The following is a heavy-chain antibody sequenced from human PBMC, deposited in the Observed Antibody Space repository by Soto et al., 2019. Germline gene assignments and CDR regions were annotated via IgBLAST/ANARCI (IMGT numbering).Heavy chain of an antibody. V-gene: IGHV4-4*02. CDR2: ISHSGST. CDR3: ARVPHYYDSSGPPDY. Sequence: PSETLCLTCAVSGGSISSSNWWSWVRQPPGKGLEWIGEISHSGSTNYNPSLKSRVTISVDKSKNQFSLKLSSVTAPDTAVYYCARVPHYYDSSGPPDYWGQGTLVTISS. J-gene: IGHJ4*02. CDR1: GGSISSSNW. D-gene: IGHD3-22*01.